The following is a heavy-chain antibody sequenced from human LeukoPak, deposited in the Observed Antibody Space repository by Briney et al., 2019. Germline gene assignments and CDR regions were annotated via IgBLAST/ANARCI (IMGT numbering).Heavy chain of an antibody. J-gene: IGHJ4*02. CDR2: ITASGTDT. V-gene: IGHV3-23*01. D-gene: IGHD6-19*01. Sequence: AGTLRLSCTASGFSFSTYPMAWVRQAPGKGLQWVSTITASGTDTFYADSVKGRFTISRDNSKNTLSLQMNSLRAEDTALYYCAKYSSGWVNDYWGQGTLVTVSS. CDR3: AKYSSGWVNDY. CDR1: GFSFSTYP.